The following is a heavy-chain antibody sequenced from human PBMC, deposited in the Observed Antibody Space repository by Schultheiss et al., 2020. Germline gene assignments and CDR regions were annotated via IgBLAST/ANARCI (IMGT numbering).Heavy chain of an antibody. D-gene: IGHD6-13*01. V-gene: IGHV3-15*01. J-gene: IGHJ4*02. CDR1: GFTFSNNA. CDR2: IKSKTDGGTT. CDR3: AKVAASAGVDY. Sequence: GGSLRLSCAASGFTFSNNAMSWVRQAPGKGLEWVGRIKSKTDGGTTDYAAPVKGRFTISRDDSKNTLYLQMNSLRAEDTAVYYCAKVAASAGVDYWGQGTLVTVSS.